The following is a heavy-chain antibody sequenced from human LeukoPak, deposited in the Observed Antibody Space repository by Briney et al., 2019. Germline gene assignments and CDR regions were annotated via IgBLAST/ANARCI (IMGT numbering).Heavy chain of an antibody. V-gene: IGHV1-18*01. CDR1: GYTFTSYG. CDR2: ISAYNGNT. Sequence: ASVKVSCKASGYTFTSYGISWVRQAPGQGLEWMGWISAYNGNTNYAQKLQGRVTMTTDTSTSTAYMELRSLRSDDTAVYYCARVRITIFGVVIPSDGYWGQGTLVTVSS. D-gene: IGHD3-3*01. CDR3: ARVRITIFGVVIPSDGY. J-gene: IGHJ4*02.